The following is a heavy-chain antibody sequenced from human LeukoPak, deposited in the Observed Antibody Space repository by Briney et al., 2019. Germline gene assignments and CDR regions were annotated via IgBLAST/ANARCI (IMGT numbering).Heavy chain of an antibody. J-gene: IGHJ4*02. CDR2: MNLDGSEK. V-gene: IGHV3-7*01. Sequence: SWESLTLSCAVSAFTFQLHRMSCDPQAPGEGLEWVAKMNLDGSEKYYVLSVKGRFTISRTNAKPSLHLEINSLSPEDTAVYHRARDATYCFNGVCYTRFDYWGQATLATAS. CDR1: AFTFQLHR. D-gene: IGHD2-8*01. CDR3: ARDATYCFNGVCYTRFDY.